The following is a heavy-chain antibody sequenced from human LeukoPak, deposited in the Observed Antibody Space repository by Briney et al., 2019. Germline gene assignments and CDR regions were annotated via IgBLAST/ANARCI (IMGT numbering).Heavy chain of an antibody. J-gene: IGHJ4*02. CDR1: GDSVSTNSAA. CDR2: TYYRSKWYN. D-gene: IGHD5-12*01. V-gene: IGHV6-1*01. CDR3: ARDKGGSGYDHLDS. Sequence: SQTLSLTCAISGDSVSTNSAAWHWIRQSPSRGLEWLGRTYYRSKWYNDYAVSVKSRIAINPDTSKNQFSLQLNSVTPEDTAVYYCARDKGGSGYDHLDSWGQGALVTVSS.